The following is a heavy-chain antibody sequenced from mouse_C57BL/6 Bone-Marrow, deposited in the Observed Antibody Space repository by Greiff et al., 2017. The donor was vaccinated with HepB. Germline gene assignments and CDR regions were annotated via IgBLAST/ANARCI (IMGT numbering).Heavy chain of an antibody. J-gene: IGHJ2*01. CDR1: GFTFSDYG. CDR2: ISSGSSTI. V-gene: IGHV5-17*01. Sequence: DVQLVESGGGLVKPGGSLKLSCAASGFTFSDYGMHWVRQAPEKGLEWVAYISSGSSTIYYADTVKGRFTISRDNAKNTLFLQMTSLRSEDTAMYYCASYYYGSSYFDYWGQGTTLTVSS. CDR3: ASYYYGSSYFDY. D-gene: IGHD1-1*01.